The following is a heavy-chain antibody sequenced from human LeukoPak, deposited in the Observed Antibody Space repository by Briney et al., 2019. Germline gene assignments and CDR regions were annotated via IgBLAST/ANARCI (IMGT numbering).Heavy chain of an antibody. CDR2: ISAYNGNT. Sequence: GASVKVSCKASGYTFTSYGISWVRQAPGQGLEWMGWISAYNGNTNYAQKLQGRVTMTTDTSTSTAYMELRSLRSDDTAVYYCAREASDSSSWYWDYWGQGTLVTVSS. CDR3: AREASDSSSWYWDY. CDR1: GYTFTSYG. V-gene: IGHV1-18*01. D-gene: IGHD6-13*01. J-gene: IGHJ4*02.